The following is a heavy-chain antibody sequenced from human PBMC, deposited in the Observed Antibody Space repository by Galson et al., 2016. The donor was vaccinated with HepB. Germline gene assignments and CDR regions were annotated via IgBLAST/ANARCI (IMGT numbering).Heavy chain of an antibody. CDR2: TYYRSRWFS. CDR1: GDSVSADMVA. J-gene: IGHJ4*02. D-gene: IGHD1-7*01. CDR3: ARGGNSAFDL. V-gene: IGHV6-1*01. Sequence: CAISGDSVSADMVAWNWIRQSPSRGLEWLGRTYYRSRWFSDYAESVQGRITINPDTSNNHFSLQLNSVTPDDTAIYFCARGGNSAFDLWGQGTLVAVSS.